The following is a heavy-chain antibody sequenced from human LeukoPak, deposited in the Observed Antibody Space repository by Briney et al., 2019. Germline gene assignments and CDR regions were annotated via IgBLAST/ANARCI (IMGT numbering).Heavy chain of an antibody. CDR2: INPNSGGT. V-gene: IGHV1-2*02. CDR1: GYTFTGYY. CDR3: ATLISGIAVAGTTDY. D-gene: IGHD6-19*01. Sequence: ASVKVSCKASGYTFTGYYMHWVRQAPGQGLEWMGWINPNSGGTNYAQKFQGRVTMTRDTSISTAYMELSRLRSEDTAVYYCATLISGIAVAGTTDYWGQGTLVTVSS. J-gene: IGHJ4*02.